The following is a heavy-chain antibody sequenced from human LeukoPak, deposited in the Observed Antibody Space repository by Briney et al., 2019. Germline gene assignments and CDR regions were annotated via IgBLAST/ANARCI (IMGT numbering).Heavy chain of an antibody. V-gene: IGHV3-21*01. D-gene: IGHD3-10*01. CDR1: GFTFSSYS. Sequence: GGSLRLSCAASGFTFSSYSMTWVRQAPGKGLEWVSSISSSSSYIYPDSVKGRFTISRDNAKNSLYLQMNSLRAEDTAVYYSARDIAMVRGVIPYFDYWGQGTLVTVSS. J-gene: IGHJ4*02. CDR3: ARDIAMVRGVIPYFDY. CDR2: ISSSSSYI.